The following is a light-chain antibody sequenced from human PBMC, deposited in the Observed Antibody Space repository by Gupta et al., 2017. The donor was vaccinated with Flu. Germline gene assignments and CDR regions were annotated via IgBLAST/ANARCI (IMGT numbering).Light chain of an antibody. CDR2: DVS. CDR1: SSDVGGYNY. V-gene: IGLV2-11*01. J-gene: IGLJ1*01. CDR3: CSYAGSYGYV. Sequence: QSALTQPRSVSGSPGQSVTISCTGTSSDVGGYNYVSWYQQHPGKAPKLMIYDVSKRPSGVPDRFSGSKSGNTASLTISGLQAEEEADYYCCSYAGSYGYVFGTGTKVTVL.